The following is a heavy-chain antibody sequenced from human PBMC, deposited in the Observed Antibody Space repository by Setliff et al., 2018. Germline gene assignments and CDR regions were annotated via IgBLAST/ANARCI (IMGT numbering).Heavy chain of an antibody. Sequence: SETLSLTCTVSGASISDYYWTWIRQPAGKELEWIGRVSASGNTNYNPSLKSRVTISVDTSKKQFSLMLTSVTAADTAVYYCARYIPSAGCFDPWGQGALVTVSS. V-gene: IGHV4-4*07. J-gene: IGHJ5*02. CDR1: GASISDYY. CDR3: ARYIPSAGCFDP. CDR2: VSASGNT. D-gene: IGHD2-21*01.